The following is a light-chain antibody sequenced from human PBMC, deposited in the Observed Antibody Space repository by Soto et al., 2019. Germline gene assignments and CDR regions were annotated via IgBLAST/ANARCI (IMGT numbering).Light chain of an antibody. Sequence: DILMTQSPSTLSASVGDRVTITCRASQTISTWVAWYQHKPGKAPNLLIYKASSLESGVPSRFSGSGSGTEFTLTISSLQPEDIATYYCQQYDNLSLTFGGGTKVDIK. V-gene: IGKV1-5*03. CDR3: QQYDNLSLT. CDR2: KAS. CDR1: QTISTW. J-gene: IGKJ4*01.